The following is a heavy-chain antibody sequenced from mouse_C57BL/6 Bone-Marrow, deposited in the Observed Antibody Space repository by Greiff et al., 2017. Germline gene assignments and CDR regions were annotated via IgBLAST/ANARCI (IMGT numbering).Heavy chain of an antibody. CDR3: TTVVATRYAMDY. CDR1: GFNIKDDY. Sequence: EVQLQQSGAELVRPGASVKLSCTASGFNIKDDYIDWVKQRPEQGLEWLGWLDPETGAPAYASKFQGTATITADTSSNTAYLQLSSLTSEDTAVYCFTTVVATRYAMDYWGQGTSVTVSS. CDR2: LDPETGAP. J-gene: IGHJ4*01. D-gene: IGHD1-1*01. V-gene: IGHV14-4*01.